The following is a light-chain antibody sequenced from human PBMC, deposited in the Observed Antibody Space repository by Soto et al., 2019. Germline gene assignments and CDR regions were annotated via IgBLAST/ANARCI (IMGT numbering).Light chain of an antibody. J-gene: IGKJ4*01. V-gene: IGKV1-9*01. CDR3: QQFNVWPST. Sequence: INFTQSPSSLSASVGDRVTLTCRASHGISSYLGWYQQKPGKAPSLLIYGASTWHSGVPSRFSGGGSGTDFTLTISSLQPEDFATYYCQQFNVWPSTFGGGTKVDIK. CDR1: HGISSY. CDR2: GAS.